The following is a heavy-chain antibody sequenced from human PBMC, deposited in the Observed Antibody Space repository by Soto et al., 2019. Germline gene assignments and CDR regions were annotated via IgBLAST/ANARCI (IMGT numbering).Heavy chain of an antibody. CDR2: ISTYNGDT. V-gene: IGHV1-18*01. CDR3: AREGVAPYYYYGMDV. CDR1: GYPFTRSG. D-gene: IGHD5-12*01. Sequence: AASVKVSCKASGYPFTRSGISWVRQAPGQGLEWMGWISTYNGDTNYAQTFQGRVTMTTDTSTSTVHMEVRSLRSDDTAVYYCAREGVAPYYYYGMDVWGQGTPVTVSS. J-gene: IGHJ6*02.